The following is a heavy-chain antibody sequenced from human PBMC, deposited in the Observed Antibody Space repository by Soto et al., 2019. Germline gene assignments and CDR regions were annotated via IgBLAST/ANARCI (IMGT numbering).Heavy chain of an antibody. V-gene: IGHV1-3*01. CDR1: GYTFTSYA. Sequence: QVQLVQSGAEVKKPGASVKVSCKASGYTFTSYAMHWVRQAPGQRLEWMGWINAGNGNTKYSQKFQGRVTITRDTPAHTAHMELSSLRSEDTAVYYCARGANTYYDILTGNFDYWGQGTLVTVFS. J-gene: IGHJ4*02. CDR3: ARGANTYYDILTGNFDY. CDR2: INAGNGNT. D-gene: IGHD3-9*01.